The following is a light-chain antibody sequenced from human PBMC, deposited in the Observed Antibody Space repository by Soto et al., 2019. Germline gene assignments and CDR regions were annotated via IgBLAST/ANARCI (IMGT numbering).Light chain of an antibody. CDR2: GNS. CDR1: SSNIGAGYD. V-gene: IGLV1-40*01. CDR3: QSYDSSLSGLNYV. Sequence: QSVLTQPPSVSGAPGQRVTISCTRSSSNIGAGYDVHWYQQLPGTAPKLLIYGNSNRPSGVPDRFSGSKSGTSASLAITGLQAEDEADYYCQSYDSSLSGLNYVFGTGTKLTVL. J-gene: IGLJ1*01.